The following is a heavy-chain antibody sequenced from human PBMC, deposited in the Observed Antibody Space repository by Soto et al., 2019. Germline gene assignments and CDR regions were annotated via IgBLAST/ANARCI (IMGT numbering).Heavy chain of an antibody. J-gene: IGHJ6*02. CDR1: GFTFSSYG. CDR3: AGGPPPVLEWLLNYYYYYGMDV. D-gene: IGHD3-3*01. Sequence: PGGSLRLSCAASGFTFSSYGMHWVRQAPGKGLEWVAVISYDGSNKYYADSVKGRFTISRDNSKNTLYLQMNSLRAEDTAVYYCAGGPPPVLEWLLNYYYYYGMDVWGQGTTVTVSS. V-gene: IGHV3-30*03. CDR2: ISYDGSNK.